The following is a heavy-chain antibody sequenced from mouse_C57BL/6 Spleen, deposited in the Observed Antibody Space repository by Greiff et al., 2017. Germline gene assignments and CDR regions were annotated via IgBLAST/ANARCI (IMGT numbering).Heavy chain of an antibody. J-gene: IGHJ3*01. D-gene: IGHD2-9*01. CDR3: AGGASYGYDVGWFAD. CDR1: GYTFTDYN. Sequence: VQLQQSGPELVKPGASVKMSCKASGYTFTDYNMHWVKQSHGKSLEWIGYINPNNGGTSYNQKFKGKATLTVNKSSSTAYMAIRSLTSEDSAVYYCAGGASYGYDVGWFADWGQGTLVTVSA. V-gene: IGHV1-22*01. CDR2: INPNNGGT.